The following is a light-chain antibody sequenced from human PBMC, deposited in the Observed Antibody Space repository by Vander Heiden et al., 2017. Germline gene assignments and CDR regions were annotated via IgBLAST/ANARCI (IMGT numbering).Light chain of an antibody. V-gene: IGLV2-23*02. CDR2: EVS. Sequence: QSALTQPASVSGSPGQSITISCTGTSSDVGGYNLVSWYQHQPGKAPNLIIYEVSDRPSGVSNRVYGSKSGTKAYLTISGLQTDDESDDYCCSYAGSRTMIFGGGTKLTVL. J-gene: IGLJ2*01. CDR3: CSYAGSRTMI. CDR1: SSDVGGYNL.